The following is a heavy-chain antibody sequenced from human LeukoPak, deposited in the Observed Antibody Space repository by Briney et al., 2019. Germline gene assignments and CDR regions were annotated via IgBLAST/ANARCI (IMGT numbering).Heavy chain of an antibody. CDR1: GGSISSYY. V-gene: IGHV4-4*07. Sequence: SETLSLTCTVSGGSISSYYWSWIRQPAGKGLEWIGRISTSGSTNYNPSLKSRVTMSVDTSKNQFSLKLSSVTAEDTAVYYCARGLYYYDSSGYYYYWGQETLVTVSS. CDR3: ARGLYYYDSSGYYYY. D-gene: IGHD3-22*01. J-gene: IGHJ4*02. CDR2: ISTSGST.